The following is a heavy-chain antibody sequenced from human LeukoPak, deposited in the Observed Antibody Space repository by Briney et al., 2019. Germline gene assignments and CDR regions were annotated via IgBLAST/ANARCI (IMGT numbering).Heavy chain of an antibody. D-gene: IGHD3-10*01. CDR1: GFTFSTYS. Sequence: QPGGSLKLSCAASGFTFSTYSMNWVRQAPGKGLEWVSYISSSGSTIYYADSVKGRFTISRDNAKNSLYLRMNSLRDEDTAVYYCARGRSPVLWGFDYWGQGTLVTVSS. V-gene: IGHV3-48*02. CDR3: ARGRSPVLWGFDY. J-gene: IGHJ4*02. CDR2: ISSSGSTI.